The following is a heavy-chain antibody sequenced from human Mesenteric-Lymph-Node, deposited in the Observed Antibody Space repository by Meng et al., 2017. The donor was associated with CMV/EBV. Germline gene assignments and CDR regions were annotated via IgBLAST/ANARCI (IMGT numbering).Heavy chain of an antibody. CDR3: ARDGTYYDFWSAFDI. CDR2: IKQDGSEK. D-gene: IGHD3-3*01. Sequence: GGSLRLSCAASGFTFSSYWMSWVRQAPGKGLEWVANIKQDGSEKYYVDSVKGRFTISRDNAKNSLYLQMNSLRAEDTAVYYCARDGTYYDFWSAFDIWGQGTMVTVSS. J-gene: IGHJ3*02. CDR1: GFTFSSYW. V-gene: IGHV3-7*01.